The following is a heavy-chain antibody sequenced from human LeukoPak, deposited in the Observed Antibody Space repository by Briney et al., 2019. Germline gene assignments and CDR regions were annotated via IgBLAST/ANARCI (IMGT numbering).Heavy chain of an antibody. D-gene: IGHD2-2*01. CDR1: GDSVSSNSAA. Sequence: QTLSLTCAISGDSVSSNSAAWNWIRQSPSRGLEWLGRTYYRSKWYNDYAVSVKSRITINPDTSKNQFSLQLNSVTPEDTAVYYCARIYCSSTSCHDAFDIWGQGTMVTVSS. V-gene: IGHV6-1*01. J-gene: IGHJ3*02. CDR2: TYYRSKWYN. CDR3: ARIYCSSTSCHDAFDI.